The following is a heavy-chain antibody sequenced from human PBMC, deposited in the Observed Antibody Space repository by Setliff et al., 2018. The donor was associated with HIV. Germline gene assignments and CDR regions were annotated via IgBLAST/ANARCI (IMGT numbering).Heavy chain of an antibody. Sequence: PSETLSLTCSVSGDSMRTNYWTWIRQSPGKGLEWIGHVDYSGSSTYNPSLNSRVIISGDTSKKQFSLRLSSVTVADTAVYYCARDRRSIFGVDTKNWFDPWGQGTLVTVSS. CDR1: GDSMRTNY. CDR2: VDYSGSS. D-gene: IGHD3-3*01. V-gene: IGHV4-59*12. J-gene: IGHJ5*02. CDR3: ARDRRSIFGVDTKNWFDP.